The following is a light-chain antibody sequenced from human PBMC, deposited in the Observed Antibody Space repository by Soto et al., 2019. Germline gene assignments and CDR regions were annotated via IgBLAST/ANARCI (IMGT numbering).Light chain of an antibody. CDR3: CSYAGNYTWL. CDR2: DVD. CDR1: SSDVGRYKY. J-gene: IGLJ2*01. V-gene: IGLV2-11*01. Sequence: QSALTQPRSVSGSPEQSVTISCTGSSSDVGRYKYVSWYQQHPGKAPKFIISDVDKRPSGVPDRFSGFKSGNTASLTISGLQADDEADYYCCSYAGNYTWLFGGGTKVTVL.